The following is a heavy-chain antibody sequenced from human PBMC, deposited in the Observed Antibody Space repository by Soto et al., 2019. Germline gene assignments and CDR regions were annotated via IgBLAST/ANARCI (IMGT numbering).Heavy chain of an antibody. CDR3: AKDSGHD. Sequence: EVQLLESGGGLIQPGGSLRLSCAASGFTFSNFAMSWVRQAPGKGLGWVSVITGGGGSTYYGDSVKGRFTISRDNSKKTLYLQMSRLRAEDTAVYYCAKDSGHDWGQGSLVTVSS. D-gene: IGHD5-12*01. CDR1: GFTFSNFA. CDR2: ITGGGGST. V-gene: IGHV3-23*01. J-gene: IGHJ4*02.